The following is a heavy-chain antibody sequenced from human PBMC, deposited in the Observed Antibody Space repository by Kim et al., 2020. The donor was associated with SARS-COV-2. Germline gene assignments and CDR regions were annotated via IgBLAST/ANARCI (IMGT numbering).Heavy chain of an antibody. CDR1: GGSISSSSYY. D-gene: IGHD2-15*01. Sequence: SETLSLTCTVSGGSISSSSYYWGWIRQPPGKGLEWIGSIYYSGSTYYNPSLKSRVTISVDTSKNQFSLKLSSVTAADTAVYYCARLCSGGSCYSNRYFDLWGRGTLVTVSS. J-gene: IGHJ2*01. V-gene: IGHV4-39*01. CDR2: IYYSGST. CDR3: ARLCSGGSCYSNRYFDL.